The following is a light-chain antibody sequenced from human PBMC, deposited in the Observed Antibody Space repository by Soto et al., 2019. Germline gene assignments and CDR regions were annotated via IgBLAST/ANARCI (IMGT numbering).Light chain of an antibody. V-gene: IGLV2-14*01. J-gene: IGLJ2*01. CDR1: SSDVGGHNF. CDR3: SSHSSSGTLV. CDR2: DVR. Sequence: QSVLTQPASVSGSPGQSITISCTGTSSDVGGHNFVSWYQQHPGRAPKLMIYDVRNRPSGVSNRFSGSKSANTASLTISGPEAEDEADYYCSSHSSSGTLVFGGGTKLTVL.